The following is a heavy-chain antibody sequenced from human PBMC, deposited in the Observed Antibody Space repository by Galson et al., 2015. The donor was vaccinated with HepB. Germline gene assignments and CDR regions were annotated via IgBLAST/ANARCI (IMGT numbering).Heavy chain of an antibody. D-gene: IGHD4/OR15-4a*01. CDR1: GVPFSGSG. Sequence: SLRLSCAASGVPFSGSGMSWVRQAPGKGLEWVSTISGGGENTHYADSVKGRFTISRDNSENTLYLQMNSLRAEDTALYYCARDTGAVSGLFFDHWGQGILVTVSS. J-gene: IGHJ4*02. CDR3: ARDTGAVSGLFFDH. V-gene: IGHV3-23*01. CDR2: ISGGGENT.